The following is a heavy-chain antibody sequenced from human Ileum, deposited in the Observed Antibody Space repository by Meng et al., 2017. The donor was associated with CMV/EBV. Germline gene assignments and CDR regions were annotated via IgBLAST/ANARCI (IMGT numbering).Heavy chain of an antibody. CDR2: INPNSGGT. V-gene: IGHV1-2*02. J-gene: IGHJ6*02. D-gene: IGHD6-6*01. CDR1: GYTFTGYY. Sequence: ASVKVSCKASGYTFTGYYMHWVRQAPGQGLEWMGWINPNSGGTNYAQKFQGRVTMTRDTSISTAYMELSRLRSDDTAVYYCARLKAARPPYDYYYGMDVWGQGTTVTGSS. CDR3: ARLKAARPPYDYYYGMDV.